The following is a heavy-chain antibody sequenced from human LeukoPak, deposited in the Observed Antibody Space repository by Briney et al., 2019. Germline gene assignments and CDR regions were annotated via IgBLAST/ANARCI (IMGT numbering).Heavy chain of an antibody. V-gene: IGHV3-74*01. CDR2: INSDGSST. CDR1: GFTFSSYW. CDR3: ARGPRTGIVVVVAATLRY. Sequence: PGGSLRLSCAASGFTFSSYWMHWVRHAPGKGLVWVSRINSDGSSTSYADSVKGRFTISRDNAKNTLYLQMNSLRAEDTAVYYCARGPRTGIVVVVAATLRYWGQGTLVTVSS. J-gene: IGHJ4*02. D-gene: IGHD2-15*01.